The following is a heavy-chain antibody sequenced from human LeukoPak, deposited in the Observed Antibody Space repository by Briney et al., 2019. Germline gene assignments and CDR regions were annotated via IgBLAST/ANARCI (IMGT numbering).Heavy chain of an antibody. J-gene: IGHJ4*02. V-gene: IGHV3-30*02. Sequence: GGSLRLSCAASGFTFSSYGMHWVRQAPGKGLEWVAFIRYDGSNKYYADSVKGRFTISRDNSKNTLYLQMNSLRADDTAVYYCVRDGYRDWGQGTLVTVSS. CDR1: GFTFSSYG. CDR2: IRYDGSNK. CDR3: VRDGYRD. D-gene: IGHD6-25*01.